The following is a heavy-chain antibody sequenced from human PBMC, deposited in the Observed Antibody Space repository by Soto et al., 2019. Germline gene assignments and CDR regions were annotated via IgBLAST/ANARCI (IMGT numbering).Heavy chain of an antibody. J-gene: IGHJ4*02. Sequence: SVKVSCKASGGTFSSYAISWVRQAPGQGLEWKGGIIPIFGTANYAQKFQGRVTITADESTSTAYMELSSLRSEDTAVYYCAMVYYDFWSGYPDYWGQGTLVTVSS. CDR1: GGTFSSYA. CDR3: AMVYYDFWSGYPDY. D-gene: IGHD3-3*01. CDR2: IIPIFGTA. V-gene: IGHV1-69*13.